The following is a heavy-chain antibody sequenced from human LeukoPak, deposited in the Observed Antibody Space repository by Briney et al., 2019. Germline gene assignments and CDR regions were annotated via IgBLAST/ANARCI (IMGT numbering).Heavy chain of an antibody. V-gene: IGHV3-30*02. CDR1: GFSFSSYG. D-gene: IGHD6-19*01. CDR3: ARALPVAGPVFDY. CDR2: IRSDGSNK. J-gene: IGHJ4*02. Sequence: GGSLRLSCAGSGFSFSSYGMHWVRQAPGKGLEWMAFIRSDGSNKYYADSVKGRFTISRDNSKNTLYLQMNSLRAEDTAVYYCARALPVAGPVFDYWGQGTLVTVSS.